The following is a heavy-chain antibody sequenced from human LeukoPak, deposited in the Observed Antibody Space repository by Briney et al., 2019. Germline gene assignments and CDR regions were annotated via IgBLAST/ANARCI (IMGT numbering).Heavy chain of an antibody. Sequence: AASVKVSCKASGYTFTSYDINWVRQATGQGLEWMGWMNPNSGNTGYAQKFQGRITMTRNTSISTAYMELSSLRSEDTAVYYCARAPPIVGANQDCYFDYWGQGTLVTVSS. J-gene: IGHJ4*02. D-gene: IGHD1-26*01. CDR1: GYTFTSYD. CDR3: ARAPPIVGANQDCYFDY. CDR2: MNPNSGNT. V-gene: IGHV1-8*01.